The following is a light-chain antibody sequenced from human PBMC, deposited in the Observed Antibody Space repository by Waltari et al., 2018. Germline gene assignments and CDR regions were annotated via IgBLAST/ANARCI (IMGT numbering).Light chain of an antibody. J-gene: IGKJ2*03. V-gene: IGKV4-1*01. CDR1: QSVFYNSNNKNY. Sequence: DIVMTQSPDSLAVSLGGRATINCKSSQSVFYNSNNKNYLAWYQQKAGQPPKLLIYWASSRGSGVPDRLSGSVSGTDFTLTISSLQAEDVAVYYCQQYYTAPYSFGQGTKLEIK. CDR3: QQYYTAPYS. CDR2: WAS.